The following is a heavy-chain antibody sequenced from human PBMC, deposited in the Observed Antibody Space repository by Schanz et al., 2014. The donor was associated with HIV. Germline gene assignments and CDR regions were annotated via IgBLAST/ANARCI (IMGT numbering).Heavy chain of an antibody. CDR3: AKCTTMVRGTGMDV. J-gene: IGHJ6*02. D-gene: IGHD3-10*01. CDR2: ISYDGSNK. V-gene: IGHV3-30*18. Sequence: QVQLVESGGGVVQPGRSLRLSCAASGFTFSSYGMHWVRQAPGKGLEWVAVISYDGSNKYYADSVKGRFTISRDNSKNTLYLQMNSLRAEDTAVYYCAKCTTMVRGTGMDVWGQGTTVTVSS. CDR1: GFTFSSYG.